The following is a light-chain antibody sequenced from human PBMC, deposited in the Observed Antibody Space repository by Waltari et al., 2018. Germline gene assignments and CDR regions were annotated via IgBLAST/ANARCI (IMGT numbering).Light chain of an antibody. CDR1: QSVSSY. V-gene: IGKV3-11*01. J-gene: IGKJ4*01. Sequence: EIVLTQSPATLSLSPGERATLSCWASQSVSSYLAWYQQKPGQAPRLLIYDTSNRATGIPARFSGSGSGTDFTLIISSLESEDFAVYYCHQRATWPLTFGGGTKVEIK. CDR3: HQRATWPLT. CDR2: DTS.